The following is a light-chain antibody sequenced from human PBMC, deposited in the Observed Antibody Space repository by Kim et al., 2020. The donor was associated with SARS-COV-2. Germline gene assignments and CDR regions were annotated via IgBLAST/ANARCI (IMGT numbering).Light chain of an antibody. Sequence: SESVEDIVTITCRTSQNIGTYVTGYQQKPGKAPQFLIYAAATLQSGLPSRFSGSGSGTDFSLTISGLQPDDIATYFCQQTFNTPYTFGQGTKLQI. CDR2: AAA. J-gene: IGKJ2*01. CDR3: QQTFNTPYT. CDR1: QNIGTY. V-gene: IGKV1-39*01.